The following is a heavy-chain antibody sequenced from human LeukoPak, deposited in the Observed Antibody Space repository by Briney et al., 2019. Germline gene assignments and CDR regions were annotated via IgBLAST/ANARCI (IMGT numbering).Heavy chain of an antibody. Sequence: GGSLRLSCAASGFTFSDYYMSWIRQAPGKGLEWVSYISRSGSTIYYADSVKGRFTISRDNAKNSLYLQMNSLRAEDTAVYYCARSGQWLRRAFDYWGQGTLVTVSS. CDR3: ARSGQWLRRAFDY. V-gene: IGHV3-11*01. D-gene: IGHD5-12*01. J-gene: IGHJ4*02. CDR1: GFTFSDYY. CDR2: ISRSGSTI.